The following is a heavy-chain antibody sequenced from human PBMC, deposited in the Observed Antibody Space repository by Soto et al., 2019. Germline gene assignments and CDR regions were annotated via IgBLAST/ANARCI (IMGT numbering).Heavy chain of an antibody. D-gene: IGHD1-7*01. Sequence: ASVKVSCKVSGYTLTELSMHWVRQAPGKGLEWMGGFDPEDGETIYAQKFQGRVTMTEDTSTDTAYMELSSLSSVTAADTAMYYCARNFFGSATTSFDYWGQGTLVTVSS. CDR2: FDPEDGET. V-gene: IGHV1-24*01. CDR3: ARNFFGSATTSFDY. J-gene: IGHJ4*02. CDR1: GYTLTELS.